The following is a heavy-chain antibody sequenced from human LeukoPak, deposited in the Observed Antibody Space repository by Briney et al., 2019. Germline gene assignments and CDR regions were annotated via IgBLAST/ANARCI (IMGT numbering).Heavy chain of an antibody. CDR3: ARHSRSYYDFDY. CDR1: GGSISSYY. J-gene: IGHJ4*02. D-gene: IGHD1-26*01. V-gene: IGHV4-59*08. Sequence: PSETLSLTCTVSGGSISSYYWSWIRQPPGKGLEWIGYIYYSGSTNYNPSLKSRVTISVDTSKNHFSLKLSSVTAADTAVYYCARHSRSYYDFDYRGQGTLVTVSS. CDR2: IYYSGST.